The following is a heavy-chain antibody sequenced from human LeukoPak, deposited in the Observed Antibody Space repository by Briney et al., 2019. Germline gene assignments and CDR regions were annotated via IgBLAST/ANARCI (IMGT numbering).Heavy chain of an antibody. CDR1: GGTFSSYA. J-gene: IGHJ3*02. V-gene: IGHV1-69*05. CDR2: IIPIFGTA. CDR3: AKDGDVAPGCGWYNKLLMCAFDI. Sequence: SVKVSCKASGGTFSSYAISWVRQAPGQGLEWMGGIIPIFGTANYAQKFQGRVTITTDESTSTAYMELNSLRAEDTAVYYCAKDGDVAPGCGWYNKLLMCAFDIWGQGTMVTVSS. D-gene: IGHD6-19*01.